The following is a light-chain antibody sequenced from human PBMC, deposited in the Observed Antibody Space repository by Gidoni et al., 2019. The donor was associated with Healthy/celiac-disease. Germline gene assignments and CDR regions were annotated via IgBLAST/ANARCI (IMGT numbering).Light chain of an antibody. CDR2: KAS. CDR1: QSISSW. J-gene: IGKJ1*01. Sequence: DIQMTQSPSTLSASVGDRVTITCRASQSISSWLAWYQQKPGKAPKLLIYKASSLESGVPSRFSGSGSGTVFTLTISSLQPDDFATYYCQHYNSYWTFGQGTKVEIK. CDR3: QHYNSYWT. V-gene: IGKV1-5*03.